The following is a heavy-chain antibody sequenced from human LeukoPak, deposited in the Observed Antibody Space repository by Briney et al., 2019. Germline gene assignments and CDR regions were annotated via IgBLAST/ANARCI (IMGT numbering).Heavy chain of an antibody. J-gene: IGHJ5*02. CDR2: IYYSGST. Sequence: PSETLSLTCTVSGGSISSSSYYWGWIRQPPGKGLEWIGSIYYSGSTYYNPSLKSRVTISVDTSKNQFSLKLSSVTAADTAVYYCARDDFWSGYPSTHNWFDPWGQGTLVTVSS. CDR3: ARDDFWSGYPSTHNWFDP. V-gene: IGHV4-39*02. D-gene: IGHD3-3*01. CDR1: GGSISSSSYY.